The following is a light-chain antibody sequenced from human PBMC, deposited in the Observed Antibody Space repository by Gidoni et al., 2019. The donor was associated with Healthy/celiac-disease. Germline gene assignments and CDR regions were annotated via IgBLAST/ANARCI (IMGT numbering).Light chain of an antibody. CDR2: GKN. Sequence: SSELTQDPAVSVALGQTVRITCQRDSLRSYYASWYQQMPGQAPVLVIYGKNNRPSGIPDRFSGSSSGNTASLTITGAQAEDEADYYCNSRDSSGNRWVFGGGTKLTVL. J-gene: IGLJ3*02. V-gene: IGLV3-19*01. CDR1: SLRSYY. CDR3: NSRDSSGNRWV.